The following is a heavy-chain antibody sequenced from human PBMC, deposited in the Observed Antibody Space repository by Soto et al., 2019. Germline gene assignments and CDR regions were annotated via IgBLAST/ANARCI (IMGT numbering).Heavy chain of an antibody. J-gene: IGHJ3*01. CDR1: GFIVSSYY. D-gene: IGHD6-19*01. V-gene: IGHV3-53*01. CDR3: AKSGGNGWFADAFDV. CDR2: IYSGGST. Sequence: GGSLRLSCAGSGFIVSSYYMSWVRQAPGKGLEWISVIYSGGSTYYADSVKGRFTISRDNSENTLYLQLNSLRAEDTAVYYCAKSGGNGWFADAFDVSCQGTMVTVSS.